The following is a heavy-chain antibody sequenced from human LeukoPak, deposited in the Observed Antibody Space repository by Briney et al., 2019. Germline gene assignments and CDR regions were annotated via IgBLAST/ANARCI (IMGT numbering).Heavy chain of an antibody. CDR2: INGDGSNT. CDR1: GFTLSISW. D-gene: IGHD6-19*01. Sequence: GGSLRLSYAAPGFTLSISWMHWVRHSPGKGPVWVARINGDGSNTAYADSVKGRFIVSRDDAKDTLYLQMNSLRAEDTAVYYCFRNLGYGRAWGQGTLVTVSS. CDR3: FRNLGYGRA. V-gene: IGHV3-74*01. J-gene: IGHJ5*02.